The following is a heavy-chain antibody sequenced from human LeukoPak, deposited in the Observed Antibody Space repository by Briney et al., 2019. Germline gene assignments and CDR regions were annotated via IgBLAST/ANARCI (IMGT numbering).Heavy chain of an antibody. CDR2: INHSGST. CDR3: ARVLARIVRFDP. D-gene: IGHD3-22*01. J-gene: IGHJ5*02. Sequence: SETLSLTCAVYGGSFSGYYWSWIRQPPGKGLEWIGEINHSGSTNYNPSLKGRVTISVDTSKNQFSLKLSSVTAADTAVYYCARVLARIVRFDPWGQGTLVTVSS. V-gene: IGHV4-34*01. CDR1: GGSFSGYY.